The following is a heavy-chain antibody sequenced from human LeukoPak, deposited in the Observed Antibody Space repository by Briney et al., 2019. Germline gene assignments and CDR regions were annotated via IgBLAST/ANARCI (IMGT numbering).Heavy chain of an antibody. D-gene: IGHD2-8*01. V-gene: IGHV5-51*01. CDR2: IYPGDSDT. Sequence: GESLQISCKGSGYSFTSYWIGWVRQMPGKGLEWMGIIYPGDSDTRYSPSFQGQVTISADKSISTAYLQWSSLKASDTAMYYCARRHCTNGVCYMLEYYFDYWGQGTLVTVSS. CDR3: ARRHCTNGVCYMLEYYFDY. CDR1: GYSFTSYW. J-gene: IGHJ4*02.